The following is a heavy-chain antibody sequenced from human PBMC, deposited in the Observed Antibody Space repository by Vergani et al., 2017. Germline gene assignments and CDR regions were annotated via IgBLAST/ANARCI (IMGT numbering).Heavy chain of an antibody. Sequence: EVQLLESGGGLVQPGGSLRLSCAASGFTFSSYAMSWVRQAPGKGLEWVSAISGSGGSTYYADSVKGRFTISRDNSKNTLYLQMTSLRAEDTAVYYCAKVPAVAVAGTVGWCDLWGQGTLVTVSA. CDR1: GFTFSSYA. CDR3: AKVPAVAVAGTVGWCDL. V-gene: IGHV3-23*01. D-gene: IGHD6-19*01. J-gene: IGHJ5*02. CDR2: ISGSGGST.